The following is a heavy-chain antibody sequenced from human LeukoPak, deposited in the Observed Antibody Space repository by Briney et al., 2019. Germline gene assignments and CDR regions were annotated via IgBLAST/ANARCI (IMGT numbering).Heavy chain of an antibody. V-gene: IGHV3-21*01. CDR1: GFTFSSYS. D-gene: IGHD6-19*01. CDR2: IISSISYI. Sequence: GGSLRLSCAASGFTFSSYSMNWVRQAPGKGLEWVSSIISSISYIYYADSVRGRFTFSRDNAKNPLYLQMNTMRPADTALYNCARSRIAVAGDDFQHWGQGTLVTVSS. J-gene: IGHJ1*01. CDR3: ARSRIAVAGDDFQH.